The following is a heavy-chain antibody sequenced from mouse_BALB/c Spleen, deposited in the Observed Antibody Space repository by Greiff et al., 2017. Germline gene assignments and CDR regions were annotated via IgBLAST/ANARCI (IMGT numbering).Heavy chain of an antibody. CDR2: ISSGGGST. CDR1: GFAFSSYD. V-gene: IGHV5-12-1*01. Sequence: EVQLVESGGGLVKPGGSLKLSCAASGFAFSSYDMSWVRQTPEKRLEWVASISSGGGSTYYPDTVKGRFTISRDNAKNTLYLQMSSLKSEDTAMYYCARHYYGSSYYAMDYWGQGTSVTVSS. CDR3: ARHYYGSSYYAMDY. D-gene: IGHD1-1*01. J-gene: IGHJ4*01.